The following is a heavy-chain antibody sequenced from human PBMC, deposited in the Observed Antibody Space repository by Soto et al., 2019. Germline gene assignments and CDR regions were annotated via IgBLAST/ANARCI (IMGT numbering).Heavy chain of an antibody. CDR3: ALGLGHINRADFWRGPLDR. V-gene: IGHV1-46*03. D-gene: IGHD3-3*01. CDR1: GYTFTTYC. Sequence: ASVKVSCKASGYTFTTYCIHWVRQAPGQGLEWMGIIKPSDGSTSYAQRFRGRVTMTSDTSTSTAYMQLSGLRSEDTAVYYCALGLGHINRADFWRGPLDRGGRGTPVTVSS. CDR2: IKPSDGST. J-gene: IGHJ5*02.